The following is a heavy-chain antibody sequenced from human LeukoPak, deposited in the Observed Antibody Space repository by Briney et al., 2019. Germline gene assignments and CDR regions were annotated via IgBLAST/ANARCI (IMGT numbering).Heavy chain of an antibody. V-gene: IGHV1-69*05. J-gene: IGHJ4*02. CDR1: GYTFTSYG. D-gene: IGHD3-10*01. CDR3: ARVYGSGSYPPYFDY. CDR2: IIPIFGTA. Sequence: ASVKVSCKASGYTFTSYGISWVRQAPGQGLEWMGGIIPIFGTANYAQKFQGRVTITTDESTSTAYMELSSLRSEDTAVYYCARVYGSGSYPPYFDYWGQGTLVTLSS.